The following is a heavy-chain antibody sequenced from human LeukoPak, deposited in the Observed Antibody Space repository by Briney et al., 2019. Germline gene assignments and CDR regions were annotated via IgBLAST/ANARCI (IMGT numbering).Heavy chain of an antibody. J-gene: IGHJ4*02. CDR3: ARDRLVADKGPFFDY. D-gene: IGHD6-19*01. CDR1: GYTFTGYY. V-gene: IGHV1-2*02. CDR2: INPNSGGT. Sequence: ASVKVSCKASGYTFTGYYMHWVRQAPGQGLEWMGWINPNSGGTNYAQKLQGRVTMTTDTSTSTAYMELRSLRSDDTAVYYCARDRLVADKGPFFDYWGQGTLVTVSS.